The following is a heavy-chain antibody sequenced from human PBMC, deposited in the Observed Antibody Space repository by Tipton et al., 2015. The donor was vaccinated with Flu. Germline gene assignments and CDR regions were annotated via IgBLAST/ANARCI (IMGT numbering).Heavy chain of an antibody. CDR1: GSSIRSSNYY. CDR2: IFHSGNT. J-gene: IGHJ5*02. CDR3: ARRDYSNYVSEPKNWFHL. D-gene: IGHD4-11*01. V-gene: IGHV4-39*07. Sequence: TLSLTCSVSGSSIRSSNYYWGWIRQPPGKGLEWIGNIFHSGNTYHNPSLKSRVTISVDTSKNHFSLKLSSVTAADTAVYYCARRDYSNYVSEPKNWFHLWGQGTLVTVSS.